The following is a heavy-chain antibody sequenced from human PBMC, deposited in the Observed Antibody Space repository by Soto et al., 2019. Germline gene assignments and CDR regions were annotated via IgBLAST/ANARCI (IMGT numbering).Heavy chain of an antibody. CDR2: IIPIFGTA. CDR1: GGTFSSYA. CDR3: ARDLEIPRLYGMDV. D-gene: IGHD2-21*01. J-gene: IGHJ6*02. V-gene: IGHV1-69*13. Sequence: ASVKVSCKASGGTFSSYAISWVRQAPGQGLEWMGGIIPIFGTANYAQKFQGRVTITADESTSTVYMELSSLRSEDTAVYYCARDLEIPRLYGMDVWGQGTTVTVSS.